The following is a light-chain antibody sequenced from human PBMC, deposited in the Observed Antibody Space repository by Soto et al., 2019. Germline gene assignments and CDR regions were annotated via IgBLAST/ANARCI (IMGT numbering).Light chain of an antibody. CDR3: AAWDDSLVGSV. Sequence: QSVLTQPPSASGTPGQRVTISCSGSSSNIGSYTVNWYQQLPGTAPKLLIYNNDHRPSGVPDRFSGSKSGTSASLATSRLQSEDEADYYCAAWDDSLVGSVFGTGTKVTVL. CDR2: NND. CDR1: SSNIGSYT. V-gene: IGLV1-44*01. J-gene: IGLJ1*01.